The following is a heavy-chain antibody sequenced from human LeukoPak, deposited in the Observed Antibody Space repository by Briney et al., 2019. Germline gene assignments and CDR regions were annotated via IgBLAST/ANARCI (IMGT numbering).Heavy chain of an antibody. CDR2: ISTSGSNI. Sequence: PGGSLRLSCAASGFTVSSYEMNWVRQAPGKGLEWVSYISTSGSNIYYADSVKGRFTISRDNAKNSLFLQMNSLRAEDTAVYFCAKRGVVIRVILVGFHKEANYFDSWGQGVLVTVSS. V-gene: IGHV3-48*03. CDR1: GFTVSSYE. CDR3: AKRGVVIRVILVGFHKEANYFDS. D-gene: IGHD3-22*01. J-gene: IGHJ4*02.